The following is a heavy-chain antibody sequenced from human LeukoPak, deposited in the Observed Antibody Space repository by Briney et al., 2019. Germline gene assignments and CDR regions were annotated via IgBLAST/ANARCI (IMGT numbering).Heavy chain of an antibody. CDR1: GYTFTSYG. CDR3: ARETTDCSSTSCYPYYYGMDV. CDR2: ISAYNGNT. D-gene: IGHD2-2*01. Sequence: ASVKVSCKASGYTFTSYGISWVRQAPGQGLEWMGWISAYNGNTNYAQKLQGRVTMTTDTSTSTAYMELRSLRSDDTAVYYCARETTDCSSTSCYPYYYGMDVWGQGTTVTVSS. J-gene: IGHJ6*02. V-gene: IGHV1-18*01.